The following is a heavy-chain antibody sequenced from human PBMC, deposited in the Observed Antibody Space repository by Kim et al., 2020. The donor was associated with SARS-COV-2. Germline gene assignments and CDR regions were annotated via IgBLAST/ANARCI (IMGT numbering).Heavy chain of an antibody. V-gene: IGHV4-34*01. D-gene: IGHD5-12*01. Sequence: SETLSLTCAVYGGSFSGDYWSWIRQPPGKGLEWMGEINHSGSTNYNPSLKSRVTISVDTSKNKFSLRLSSVTAADTAVYYCARAGRRWLQSHFDYWGQGTLVTVSS. CDR3: ARAGRRWLQSHFDY. J-gene: IGHJ4*02. CDR2: INHSGST. CDR1: GGSFSGDY.